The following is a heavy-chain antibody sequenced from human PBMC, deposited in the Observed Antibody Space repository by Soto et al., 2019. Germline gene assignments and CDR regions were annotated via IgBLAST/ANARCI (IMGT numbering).Heavy chain of an antibody. CDR2: ISHDGSKK. V-gene: IGHV3-30-3*01. CDR1: GFTFSRFA. D-gene: IGHD2-8*01. J-gene: IGHJ6*02. Sequence: QVQLVESGGGVVQPGRSLRLSCAASGFTFSRFAMHWVRQAPGKGLEWVAVISHDGSKKHYADSVKGRFTISRDNSKNTLSLQMTGLRGEDTAVYYCAREPVSRAGMDVWGQGTTVTVSS. CDR3: AREPVSRAGMDV.